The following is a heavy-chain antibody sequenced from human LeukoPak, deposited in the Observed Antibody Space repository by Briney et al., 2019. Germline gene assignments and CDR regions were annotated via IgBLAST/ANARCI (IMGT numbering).Heavy chain of an antibody. CDR1: GFTFSSYS. CDR2: ISSSSSYI. V-gene: IGHV3-21*01. CDR3: ARDSMVRGVITNIDWFDP. J-gene: IGHJ5*02. Sequence: GGSLRLSCAASGFTFSSYSMNWVRQAPGKGLECVSSISSSSSYIYYADSVKGRFTISRDNAKNSLYLQMNSLRAEGTAVYYCARDSMVRGVITNIDWFDPWGQGTLVTVSS. D-gene: IGHD3-10*01.